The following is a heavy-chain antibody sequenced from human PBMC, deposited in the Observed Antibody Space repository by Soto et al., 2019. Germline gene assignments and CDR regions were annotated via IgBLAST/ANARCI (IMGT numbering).Heavy chain of an antibody. CDR2: IYYGGST. CDR1: GGSISSYY. V-gene: IGHV4-59*08. D-gene: IGHD3-10*01. Sequence: SETLSLTCTVSGGSISSYYWSWIRQPPGKGLEWIGYIYYGGSTNYNPSLKSRVTISVDTSKNQFSLKLSSLIAADTAVYYCARHSPPFFYGSGPWDVWGQGTTVTVSS. CDR3: ARHSPPFFYGSGPWDV. J-gene: IGHJ6*02.